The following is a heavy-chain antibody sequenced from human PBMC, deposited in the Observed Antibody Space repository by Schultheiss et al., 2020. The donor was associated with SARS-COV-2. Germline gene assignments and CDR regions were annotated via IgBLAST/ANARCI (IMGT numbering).Heavy chain of an antibody. J-gene: IGHJ4*02. V-gene: IGHV4-38-2*02. CDR2: INHSGST. Sequence: SQTLSLTCTVSGYSISSGYYWGWIRQPPGKGLEWIGEINHSGSTNYNPSLKSRVTISVDTSKNQFSLKLSSVTAADTAVYYCARDLNGGTLGYWGQGTLVTVSS. D-gene: IGHD4-23*01. CDR3: ARDLNGGTLGY. CDR1: GYSISSGYY.